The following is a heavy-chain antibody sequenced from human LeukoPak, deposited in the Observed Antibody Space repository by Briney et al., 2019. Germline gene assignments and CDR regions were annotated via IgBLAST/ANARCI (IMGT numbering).Heavy chain of an antibody. Sequence: GGSLRLSCAASGFTFSSYAMSWVRQAPGKGLEWVSAISGSGGSTYYADSVKGRFTISRGNSKNTLYLQMNSLRAEDTAVYYCAKDRWDYVWGSYRKAFDYWGQGTLVTVSS. CDR3: AKDRWDYVWGSYRKAFDY. J-gene: IGHJ4*02. V-gene: IGHV3-23*01. D-gene: IGHD3-16*02. CDR2: ISGSGGST. CDR1: GFTFSSYA.